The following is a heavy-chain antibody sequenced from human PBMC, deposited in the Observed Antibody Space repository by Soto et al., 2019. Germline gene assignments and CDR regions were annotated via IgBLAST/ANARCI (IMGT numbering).Heavy chain of an antibody. CDR3: ASHVTMSGTWGFDY. J-gene: IGHJ4*02. V-gene: IGHV4-4*02. CDR1: GGSISGVNW. CDR2: IYHSVYTRT. D-gene: IGHD6-13*01. Sequence: QIHLQQSGPGLVKPSGTLSLNCAVSGGSISGVNWWSWVRQPPGEGLKWIGEIYHSVYTRTNYNPSLKSRGTISLDESENRFSLVSTSVTDADTAVYFCASHVTMSGTWGFDYWGQGTLVTASS.